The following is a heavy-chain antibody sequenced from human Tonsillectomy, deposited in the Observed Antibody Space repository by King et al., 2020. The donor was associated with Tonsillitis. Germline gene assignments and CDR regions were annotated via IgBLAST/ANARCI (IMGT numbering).Heavy chain of an antibody. CDR3: AKDTTPMDV. J-gene: IGHJ6*02. CDR1: FTLWNIG. Sequence: VQLVESGGGVVQPGGSLTLSCTGFTLWNIGIHWVRQAPGKGLEWVAFIKYDGSDKYYADSVRGRFSISRDNSRNTVFLQMSSLGAEDTALYYCAKDTTPMDVWGRGTTVTVSS. CDR2: IKYDGSDK. D-gene: IGHD1-1*01. V-gene: IGHV3-30*02.